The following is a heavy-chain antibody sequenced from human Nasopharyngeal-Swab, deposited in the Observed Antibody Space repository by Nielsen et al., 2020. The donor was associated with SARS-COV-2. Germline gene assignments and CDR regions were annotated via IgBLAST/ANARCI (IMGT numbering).Heavy chain of an antibody. J-gene: IGHJ6*02. CDR1: GGSIKSYNYY. CDR2: IDDSGST. V-gene: IGHV4-31*03. CDR3: ARAVVDFYYGMDV. D-gene: IGHD3-16*02. Sequence: SETLSLTCTFSGGSIKSYNYYWSWIRQHPGKGLEWIGFIDDSGSTYYNPSLKSRVSISVDTSKNQFSLNLSSVTAADTAVYYCARAVVDFYYGMDVWGQGTSVTVSS.